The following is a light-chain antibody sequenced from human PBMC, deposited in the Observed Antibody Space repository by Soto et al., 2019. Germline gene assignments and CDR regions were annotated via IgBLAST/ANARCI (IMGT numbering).Light chain of an antibody. V-gene: IGKV1-39*01. CDR1: QSISSY. CDR3: QQSYSAPRT. CDR2: AAS. J-gene: IGKJ1*01. Sequence: DIQMTQSPSSLSASVGDRVTITCRASQSISSYLNWYQQKPGKAPNLLISAASSLQSGVPSRFSGSGSGTDFTLTISSLEREDFATYYCQQSYSAPRTFGQGTKVEIK.